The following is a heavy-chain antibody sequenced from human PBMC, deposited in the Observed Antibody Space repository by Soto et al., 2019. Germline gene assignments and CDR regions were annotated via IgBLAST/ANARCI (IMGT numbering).Heavy chain of an antibody. D-gene: IGHD3-10*01. J-gene: IGHJ5*02. CDR3: ARDLEDLTRGVDPNWFDP. CDR2: ISSSSSYI. V-gene: IGHV3-21*01. Sequence: GGSLRLSCAASGFTFSSYSMNWVRQAPGKGLEWVSSISSSSSYIYYADSVKGRFTISRDNAKNSLYLQMNSLRAEDTAVYYCARDLEDLTRGVDPNWFDPWGQGTLVTVSS. CDR1: GFTFSSYS.